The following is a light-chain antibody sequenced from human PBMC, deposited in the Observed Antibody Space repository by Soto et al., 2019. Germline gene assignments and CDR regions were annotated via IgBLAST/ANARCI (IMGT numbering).Light chain of an antibody. CDR2: DAS. CDR3: QQYDNLPWT. J-gene: IGKJ1*01. V-gene: IGKV1-33*01. CDR1: QDISNY. Sequence: DIQMTQSPSSLSASVGDRVTITCQASQDISNYLNWYQQKPGKAPKLLIYDASNLETGVQSRFSGSGSGSDFTFNISSLQHEDIATYYCQQYDNLPWTFGQGTQVEIK.